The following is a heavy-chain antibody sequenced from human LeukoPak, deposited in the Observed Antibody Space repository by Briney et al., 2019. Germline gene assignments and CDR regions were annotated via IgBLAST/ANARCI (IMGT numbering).Heavy chain of an antibody. CDR1: GYTFTSYW. CDR2: IYPGDSDT. V-gene: IGHV5-51*01. Sequence: GESLKISCKGSGYTFTSYWIGWVRQMPGEGLEWMGIIYPGDSDTRYTPSFQGQVTISADKSISTAYLQWSSLKASDTAIYYCARQSRDGSKTRGYYFDYWGQGTLVTVSS. J-gene: IGHJ4*02. D-gene: IGHD3-10*01. CDR3: ARQSRDGSKTRGYYFDY.